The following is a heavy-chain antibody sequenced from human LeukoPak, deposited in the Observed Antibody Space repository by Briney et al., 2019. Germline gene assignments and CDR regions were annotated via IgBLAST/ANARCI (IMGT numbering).Heavy chain of an antibody. D-gene: IGHD3-10*01. V-gene: IGHV1-8*03. CDR2: MNPNSGNT. CDR3: ARGVGGVPTAS. Sequence: GASVKVSCKASGYTFTSYDINWVLQATGQGLEWMGWMNPNSGNTGYAQKLQGRFTITRNTSISTAYMELSSLRSEDTAVYYCARGVGGVPTASWGQGTLVTVSS. J-gene: IGHJ5*02. CDR1: GYTFTSYD.